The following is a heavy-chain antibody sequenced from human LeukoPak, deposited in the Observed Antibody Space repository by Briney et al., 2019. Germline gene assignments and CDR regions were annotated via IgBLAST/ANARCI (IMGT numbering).Heavy chain of an antibody. CDR2: IYYSGSP. CDR1: GGSISSSSYY. V-gene: IGHV4-39*01. J-gene: IGHJ4*02. D-gene: IGHD2-2*01. Sequence: SETLSLTCTVSGGSISSSSYYWGWIRQPPGKGLEWIGSIYYSGSPYYNPSLKSRVTISVDTSKKQFSLKLSSVTAADTAVYYCGRLIVVADAMTPSNYFDYWGQGTLVTVSS. CDR3: GRLIVVADAMTPSNYFDY.